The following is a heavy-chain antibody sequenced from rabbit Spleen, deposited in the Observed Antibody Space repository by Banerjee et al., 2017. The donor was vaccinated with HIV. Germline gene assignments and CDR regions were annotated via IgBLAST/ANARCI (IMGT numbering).Heavy chain of an antibody. CDR2: IYSAIGYT. J-gene: IGHJ6*01. CDR1: GFSFSSGYD. Sequence: EQLEESGGDLVKPEGSLTLTCTASGFSFSSGYDMCWVRQAPGKGLEWIGYIYSAIGYTYYASWAKGRFTISKTSSTTVTLQMTSLTAADTATYFCARDAGTSFSTYGMDLWGQGTLVTVS. V-gene: IGHV1S45*01. D-gene: IGHD8-1*01. CDR3: ARDAGTSFSTYGMDL.